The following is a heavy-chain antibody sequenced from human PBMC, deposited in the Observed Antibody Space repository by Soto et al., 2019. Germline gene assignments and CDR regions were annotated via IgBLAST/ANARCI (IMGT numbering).Heavy chain of an antibody. CDR2: ISYDGTYK. CDR3: ARDAIYDGSGYYGSYFDY. V-gene: IGHV3-30-3*01. Sequence: QVQLVESGGGVVQPGRSLRLSCAASAFTFRSYAMHWVRQAPGKGLEWVAVISYDGTYKYYADSVKGRFNISRDNSNITLYLPMSSLRPEETAVYYCARDAIYDGSGYYGSYFDYGGQGSLVTVSS. CDR1: AFTFRSYA. J-gene: IGHJ4*02. D-gene: IGHD3-22*01.